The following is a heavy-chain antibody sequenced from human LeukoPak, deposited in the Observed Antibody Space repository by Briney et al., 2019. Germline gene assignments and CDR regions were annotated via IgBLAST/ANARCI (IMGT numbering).Heavy chain of an antibody. CDR1: GASLSSAHG. CDR2: INHSGST. V-gene: IGHV4-34*01. D-gene: IGHD6-19*01. J-gene: IGHJ4*02. Sequence: SETLSLTCTVSGASLSSAHGWSWIRQPPGKGLEWIGEINHSGSTNYNPSLKSRVTISVDTSKNQFSLKLSSVTAADTAVYYCATLTHSSGWTPDYWGQGTLVTVSS. CDR3: ATLTHSSGWTPDY.